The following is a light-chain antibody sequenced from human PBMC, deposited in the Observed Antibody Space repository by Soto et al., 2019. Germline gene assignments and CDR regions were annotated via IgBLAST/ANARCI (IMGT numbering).Light chain of an antibody. Sequence: SYELTQPPSVSVSXGXXXRITCSGDALPKQYAYWYQQNPEQAPVLVIYKDSERPSGIPERFAGSTSRTTVTLTIRGVQAEDEDDYYCQSADSSGTVVFGGGTKLTVL. CDR3: QSADSSGTVV. J-gene: IGLJ2*01. CDR1: ALPKQY. CDR2: KDS. V-gene: IGLV3-25*03.